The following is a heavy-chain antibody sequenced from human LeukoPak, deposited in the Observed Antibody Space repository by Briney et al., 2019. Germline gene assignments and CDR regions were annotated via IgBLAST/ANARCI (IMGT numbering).Heavy chain of an antibody. V-gene: IGHV4-34*01. CDR1: GGSFSGYY. Sequence: PTETLSLTFAVYGGSFSGYYWSGIRKPPGEGLEWVVEINHSGSTNYNPSHKSRVTISVDTSKNQFSLNRSSVPAADTAVYYCARGYCSSTSCYVVFGPVRYFDYWGQGTLVTVSS. CDR2: INHSGST. CDR3: ARGYCSSTSCYVVFGPVRYFDY. D-gene: IGHD2-2*01. J-gene: IGHJ4*02.